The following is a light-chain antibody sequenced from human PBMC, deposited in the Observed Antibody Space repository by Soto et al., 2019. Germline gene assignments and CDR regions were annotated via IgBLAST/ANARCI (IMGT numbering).Light chain of an antibody. J-gene: IGKJ1*01. CDR2: AAS. Sequence: DIQMTQSPSSLSASVGDRVIITCRTSQSISSYLNWYQQKPGKAPKLLIYAASSLQSGVPSRFSGSGSGTDFTLTISSLQPEDFATYYCQQSYTWTFGQGTKVEIK. CDR3: QQSYTWT. CDR1: QSISSY. V-gene: IGKV1-39*01.